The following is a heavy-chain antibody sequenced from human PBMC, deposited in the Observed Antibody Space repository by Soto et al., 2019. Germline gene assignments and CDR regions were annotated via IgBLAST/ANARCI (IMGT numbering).Heavy chain of an antibody. Sequence: SETLSLTCTVSGGSLSTYYWSWIRQPPGKGLEWIVYMSYSGSSNYNPSLKSRVTMSVDTSKNQVSLKLSSVTAADTAVYYCAKSRITPTAATFDLWGQGTLVTVSS. D-gene: IGHD1-20*01. CDR3: AKSRITPTAATFDL. CDR1: GGSLSTYY. V-gene: IGHV4-59*01. J-gene: IGHJ5*02. CDR2: MSYSGSS.